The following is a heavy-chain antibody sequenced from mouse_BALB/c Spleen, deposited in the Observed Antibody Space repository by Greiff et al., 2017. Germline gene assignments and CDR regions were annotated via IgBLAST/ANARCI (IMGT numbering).Heavy chain of an antibody. V-gene: IGHV7-3*02. CDR3: ARDSLWFAY. CDR2: IRNKANGYTT. J-gene: IGHJ3*01. CDR1: GFTFTDYY. Sequence: EVNLVESGGGLVQPGGSLRLSCATSGFTFTDYYMSWVRQPPGKALEWLGFIRNKANGYTTEYSASVKGRFTISRDNSQSILYLQMNTLRAEDSATYYCARDSLWFAYWGQGTLVTVSA.